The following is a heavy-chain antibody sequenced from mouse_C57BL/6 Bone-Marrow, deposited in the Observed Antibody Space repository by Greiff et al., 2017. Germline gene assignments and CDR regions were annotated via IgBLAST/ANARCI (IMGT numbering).Heavy chain of an antibody. V-gene: IGHV2-2*01. J-gene: IGHJ3*01. D-gene: IGHD1-2*01. CDR1: GFSLTSYG. CDR3: ARLLRRFAY. CDR2: IWSGGST. Sequence: QVQLQQSGPGLVQPSQSLSITCTVSGFSLTSYGVHWVRQSPGKGLEWLGVIWSGGSTDYNAAFISRLSISKDNSKSQVFFKMNSLQADDTAIYYCARLLRRFAYWGQGTLVTVSA.